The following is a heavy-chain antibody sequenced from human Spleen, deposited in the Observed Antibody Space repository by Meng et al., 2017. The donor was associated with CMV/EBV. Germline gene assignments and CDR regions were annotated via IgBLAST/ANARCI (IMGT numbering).Heavy chain of an antibody. Sequence: GESLKITCAASGFTFSSYWMSWVRQAPGKGLEWVANIKQDGSEKYYVDSVKGRFTITRDNAKNPLYLQMNSLRAEDTAVYYCAREDSYYFDYWGQGTLVTVSS. CDR3: AREDSYYFDY. CDR1: GFTFSSYW. D-gene: IGHD6-6*01. V-gene: IGHV3-7*01. J-gene: IGHJ4*02. CDR2: IKQDGSEK.